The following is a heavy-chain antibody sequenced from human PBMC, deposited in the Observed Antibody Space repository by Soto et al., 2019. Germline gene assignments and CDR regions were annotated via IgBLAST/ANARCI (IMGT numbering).Heavy chain of an antibody. CDR1: GFTFSSYW. D-gene: IGHD3-3*01. J-gene: IGHJ6*02. CDR3: ARDLKSVGEAIFGVVINYYYYGMDV. CDR2: IKQDGSEK. Sequence: GGSLRLSCAASGFTFSSYWMTWVRQAPGKGLEWVANIKQDGSEKYYVDSVKGRFTISRDNAKNSLYLQMNSLRAEDTAVYYCARDLKSVGEAIFGVVINYYYYGMDVWGQGTTVTVSS. V-gene: IGHV3-7*05.